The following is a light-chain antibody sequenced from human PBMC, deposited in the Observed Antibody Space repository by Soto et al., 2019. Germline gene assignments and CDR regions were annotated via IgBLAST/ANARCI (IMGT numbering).Light chain of an antibody. CDR2: AAY. CDR1: RDISNF. CDR3: QRYNTLPPWE. Sequence: GDRVTVTCRASRDISNFLAWYQQKPGEVPHLLIYAAYTLESGVPSRFSGSASGTDFTLTIASLQPEDVATYYCQRYNTLPPWEFDQGTTVEI. J-gene: IGKJ1*01. V-gene: IGKV1-27*01.